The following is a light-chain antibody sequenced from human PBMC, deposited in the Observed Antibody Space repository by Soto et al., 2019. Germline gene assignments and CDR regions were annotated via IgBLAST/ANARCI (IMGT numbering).Light chain of an antibody. Sequence: DIQMTQSPSTLSASIGDRVTITCRASQSIINWLAWYQQKPGKAPKLLIYKASSLESGVPTRFSGSGSGTEFTLTISSLQPDDFATYYCQQYNSYRTFGQGTKVEI. CDR1: QSIINW. CDR2: KAS. J-gene: IGKJ1*01. CDR3: QQYNSYRT. V-gene: IGKV1-5*03.